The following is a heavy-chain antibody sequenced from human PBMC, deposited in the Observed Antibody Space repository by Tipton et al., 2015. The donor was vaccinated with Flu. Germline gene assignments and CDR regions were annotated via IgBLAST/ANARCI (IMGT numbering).Heavy chain of an antibody. CDR1: SASIGSDSYY. Sequence: TLSLTCTVSSASIGSDSYYWTWIRQPAGKGLEWIGRIYSNGRTDYSPSLKTRVSLSLDTPKNQFSLNLKSVTAADTAVYYCARDRGWPAALDYWSQGILVTVSS. V-gene: IGHV4-61*02. CDR2: IYSNGRT. J-gene: IGHJ4*02. D-gene: IGHD3-10*01. CDR3: ARDRGWPAALDY.